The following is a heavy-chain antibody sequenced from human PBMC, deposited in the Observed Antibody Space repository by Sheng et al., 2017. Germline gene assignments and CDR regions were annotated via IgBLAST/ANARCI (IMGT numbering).Heavy chain of an antibody. D-gene: IGHD3-3*01. CDR3: ARAPDYGSGYPLYMDV. Sequence: EVQLVESGGGLVQPGGSLRLSCAASGFTVSSNYMSWVRQAPGKGLEWVSVIYSGGSTYYADSVKGRFTISRHNSKNTLYLQMNSLRAEDTAVYYCARAPDYGSGYPLYMDVWGKGTTVTVSS. CDR1: GFTVSSNY. V-gene: IGHV3-53*04. J-gene: IGHJ6*03. CDR2: IYSGGST.